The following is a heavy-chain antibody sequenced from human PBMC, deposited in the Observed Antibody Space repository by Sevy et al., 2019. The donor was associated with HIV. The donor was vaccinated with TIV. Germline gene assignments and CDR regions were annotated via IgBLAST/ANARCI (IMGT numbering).Heavy chain of an antibody. Sequence: GGSLRLSCAASGFTFSSYAMSWVRQAPGKGLEWVSAIRGSGGDTYCAHSVKGRFTISRDNSKNTLDLQMNSLRADDTAVYYCAKDLGVLVGDAFDIWGQGTMVTVSS. J-gene: IGHJ3*02. D-gene: IGHD2-8*02. CDR1: GFTFSSYA. CDR2: IRGSGGDT. CDR3: AKDLGVLVGDAFDI. V-gene: IGHV3-23*01.